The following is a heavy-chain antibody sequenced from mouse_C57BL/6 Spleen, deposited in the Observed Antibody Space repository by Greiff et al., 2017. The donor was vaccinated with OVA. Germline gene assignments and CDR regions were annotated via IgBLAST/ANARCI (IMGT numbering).Heavy chain of an antibody. V-gene: IGHV5-12*01. CDR2: ISNGGGST. CDR3: ASLIYDGYYNAMDY. Sequence: EVHLVESGGGLVQPGGSLKLSCAASGFTFSDYYMYWVRQTPEKRLEWVAYISNGGGSTYYPDTVKGRFTISRDNAKNTLYLQMSRLKSEDTAMYYCASLIYDGYYNAMDYWGQGTSVTVSS. CDR1: GFTFSDYY. D-gene: IGHD2-3*01. J-gene: IGHJ4*01.